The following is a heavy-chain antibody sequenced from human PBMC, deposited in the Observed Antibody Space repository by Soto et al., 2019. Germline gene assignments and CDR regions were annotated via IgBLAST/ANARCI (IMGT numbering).Heavy chain of an antibody. CDR3: ANWDYGDRSFDY. CDR2: IYYSGST. J-gene: IGHJ4*02. Sequence: QVQLQESGPGLVKPSQTLSLTCTVSGGSISSGGYYWSWIRQHPGKGLEWIGYIYYSGSTYYNPSLKSRITISVDTSKNQFSMKLSSVTAADTAVYYCANWDYGDRSFDYWGQGTLVTVSS. V-gene: IGHV4-31*03. CDR1: GGSISSGGYY. D-gene: IGHD4-17*01.